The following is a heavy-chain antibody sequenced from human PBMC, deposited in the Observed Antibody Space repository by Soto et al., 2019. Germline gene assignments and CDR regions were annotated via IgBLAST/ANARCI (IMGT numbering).Heavy chain of an antibody. V-gene: IGHV4-31*03. J-gene: IGHJ3*02. Sequence: SETLSLTCTVSGGSISSGGYYWSWIRQHPGKGLEWIGYIYYTGSTYYNPSLKSRVTISVDTSKNQFSLKLSSVTAADTAVYYCARAGMNYDNEDAFDIWGQGTMVTVSS. CDR3: ARAGMNYDNEDAFDI. D-gene: IGHD1-7*01. CDR2: IYYTGST. CDR1: GGSISSGGYY.